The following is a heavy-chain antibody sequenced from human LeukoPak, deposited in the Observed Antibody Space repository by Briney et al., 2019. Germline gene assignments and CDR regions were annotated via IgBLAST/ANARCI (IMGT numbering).Heavy chain of an antibody. J-gene: IGHJ4*02. CDR2: IFYTGAT. D-gene: IGHD3-22*01. CDR3: ARLSNDGSGYRPDY. Sequence: SETLSLTCTVSGGSISGYFWYWIRQPPGKGLEWIGHIFYTGATNYNHSFKSRVTMSLDTSKNQFSMKLNSVTAADTAVYYCARLSNDGSGYRPDYWGQGTLVTVSS. CDR1: GGSISGYF. V-gene: IGHV4-59*08.